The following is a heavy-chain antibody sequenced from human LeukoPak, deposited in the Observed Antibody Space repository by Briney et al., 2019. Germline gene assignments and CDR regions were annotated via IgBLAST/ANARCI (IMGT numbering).Heavy chain of an antibody. D-gene: IGHD4-23*01. CDR1: GFTVSSNY. CDR2: IYSGGST. J-gene: IGHJ4*02. Sequence: GGSLSLSCAASGFTVSSNYLSWVRQPPGKGLEWVSVIYSGGSTYYADSVKGRFTISRDNSKNTLYLKMNTLRAEDTAVYYCARDFGYGGNGWDYFDYWGQGTLVTVSS. CDR3: ARDFGYGGNGWDYFDY. V-gene: IGHV3-66*01.